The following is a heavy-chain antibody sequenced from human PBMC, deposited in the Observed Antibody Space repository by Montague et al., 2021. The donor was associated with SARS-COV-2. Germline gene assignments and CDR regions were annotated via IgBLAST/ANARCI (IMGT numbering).Heavy chain of an antibody. CDR1: GFTFSSYS. V-gene: IGHV3-21*01. CDR3: ARGYDFWSGGYYYYYGMDV. J-gene: IGHJ6*02. Sequence: GSLRLSCAASGFTFSSYSMNWVRQAPGKGLEWVSSISSSSSYIYYADSVKGRFTISRDNAKNSLYLQMNSLRAEDTAVYYCARGYDFWSGGYYYYYGMDVWGQGTTVTVSS. CDR2: ISSSSSYI. D-gene: IGHD3-3*01.